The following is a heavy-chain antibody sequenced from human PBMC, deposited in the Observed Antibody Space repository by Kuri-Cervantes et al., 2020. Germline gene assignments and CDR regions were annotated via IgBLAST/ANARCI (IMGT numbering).Heavy chain of an antibody. D-gene: IGHD4-17*01. CDR1: GFSLSTSGVG. CDR2: IYWNDDK. V-gene: IGHV2-5*01. J-gene: IGHJ6*02. CDR3: AHSVVTVTTFFYYYYGMDV. Sequence: SGPTLVKPTQTLTLTCTFSGFSLSTSGVGVGWIRQPPGKALEWLALIYWNDDKRYSPSLKSRLTITKDTSKNQVVLTMTNMDPVDTATYYCAHSVVTVTTFFYYYYGMDVWGQGTTVTVSS.